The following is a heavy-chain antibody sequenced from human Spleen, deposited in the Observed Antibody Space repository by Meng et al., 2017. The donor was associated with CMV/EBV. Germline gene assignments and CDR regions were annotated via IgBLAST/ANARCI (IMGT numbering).Heavy chain of an antibody. V-gene: IGHV3-48*03. Sequence: GESLKISCAASGFTFSSYEMKWVRQAPGKGLEWVSDIKSSGNTIYYADSVKGRFTISRDNAENSLYLQMNYLRVEDTAVYYCARSLYSNFFYGMDVWGQGTTVTVSS. J-gene: IGHJ6*02. CDR1: GFTFSSYE. CDR3: ARSLYSNFFYGMDV. CDR2: IKSSGNTI. D-gene: IGHD4-11*01.